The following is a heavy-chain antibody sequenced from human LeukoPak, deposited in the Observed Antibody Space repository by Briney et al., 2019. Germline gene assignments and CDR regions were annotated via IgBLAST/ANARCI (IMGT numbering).Heavy chain of an antibody. V-gene: IGHV3-23*01. CDR2: IGGSGGST. D-gene: IGHD6-19*01. J-gene: IGHJ4*02. CDR1: GFTFSNYA. Sequence: SGGSLRLSCAAPGFTFSNYAMNWVRQAPGKGPEWVSAIGGSGGSTYYADSVKGRFTISRDNSKTTLYLQMNSLRAEDTAVYYCAKRPVVGDYYFDYWGQGTLVTVSS. CDR3: AKRPVVGDYYFDY.